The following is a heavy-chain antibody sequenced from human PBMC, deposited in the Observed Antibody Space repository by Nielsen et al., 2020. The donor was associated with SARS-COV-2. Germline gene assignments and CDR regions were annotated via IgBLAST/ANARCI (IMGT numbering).Heavy chain of an antibody. CDR1: GYTFTSYG. CDR2: IIPIFGTA. V-gene: IGHV1-69*13. D-gene: IGHD6-13*01. CDR3: ARARGIAASYYYGMDV. J-gene: IGHJ6*02. Sequence: SVKVSCKASGYTFTSYGISWVRQAPGQGLEWMGGIIPIFGTANYAQKFQGRVTITADESTSTAYMELSSLRSEDTAVYYCARARGIAASYYYGMDVWGQGTTVTVSS.